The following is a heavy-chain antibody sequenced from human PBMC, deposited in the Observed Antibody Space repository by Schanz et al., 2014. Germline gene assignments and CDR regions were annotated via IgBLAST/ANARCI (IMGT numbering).Heavy chain of an antibody. J-gene: IGHJ4*02. V-gene: IGHV3-11*01. CDR2: IGNGGVTI. Sequence: QVQLVESGGGLVQPGGSLRLSCAASGFSFSDHAMAWIRQPPGRGLEWVSYIGNGGVTIYYADSVKGRFTISRDNSKNSLYLQMNSLRAEDTAVYYCARIGGSVFDYWAQGTLVTVSS. CDR1: GFSFSDHA. CDR3: ARIGGSVFDY. D-gene: IGHD3-10*01.